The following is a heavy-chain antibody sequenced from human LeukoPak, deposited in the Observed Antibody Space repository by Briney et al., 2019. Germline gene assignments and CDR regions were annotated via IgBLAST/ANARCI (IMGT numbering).Heavy chain of an antibody. CDR1: GGSISSSNYY. J-gene: IGHJ4*02. V-gene: IGHV4-39*01. Sequence: SETLSLTCTVYGGSISSSNYYWGWIRQPPGKGLEWIGTIYYSGDSYYNPSLKSRASISVDTSKNRFSLNVNSVTAADTAVYFCARHENIIMVPTAHAFDYWGQGALVTVSS. CDR2: IYYSGDS. D-gene: IGHD2/OR15-2a*01. CDR3: ARHENIIMVPTAHAFDY.